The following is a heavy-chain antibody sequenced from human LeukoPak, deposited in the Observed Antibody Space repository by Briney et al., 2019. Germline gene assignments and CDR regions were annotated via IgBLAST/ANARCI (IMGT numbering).Heavy chain of an antibody. J-gene: IGHJ4*02. CDR3: AREGTVGYYFDY. CDR2: ISSSGRTI. V-gene: IGHV3-48*03. CDR1: GFTFNNYE. Sequence: GGSLRLSCAASGFTFNNYEMNWVRQAPGKGLEWISYISSSGRTIFYADSVKGRFTISRDSARNSLYLQMNSLRAEDTAVYYCAREGTVGYYFDYWGQGTLVTVSS. D-gene: IGHD1-1*01.